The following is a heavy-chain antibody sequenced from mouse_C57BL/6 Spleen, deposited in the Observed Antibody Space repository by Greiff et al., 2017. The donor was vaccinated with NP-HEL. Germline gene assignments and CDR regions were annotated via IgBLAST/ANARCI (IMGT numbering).Heavy chain of an antibody. CDR3: ARKGLRDY. Sequence: VQLQQSGAELVKPGASVKLSCKASGYTFTSYWMQWVNQRPGQGLEWIGEIDPSDSYTNYNQKFKGKATLTVDTSSSTAYMQLSSLTSEDSAVYYCARKGLRDYWGQGTTLTVSS. D-gene: IGHD1-1*01. CDR1: GYTFTSYW. J-gene: IGHJ2*01. V-gene: IGHV1-50*01. CDR2: IDPSDSYT.